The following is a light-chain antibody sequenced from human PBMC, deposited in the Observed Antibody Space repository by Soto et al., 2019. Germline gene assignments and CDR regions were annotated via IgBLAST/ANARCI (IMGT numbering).Light chain of an antibody. J-gene: IGKJ1*01. CDR2: GAS. CDR1: QSVSSSY. Sequence: EIVLTQSPDTLSFSPGERATLACRASQSVSSSYLAWYQQKPGQAPRLLIYGASNRATGIPDRFSGSGSGTDFTLTISRLEPEDFAVYYCQQYGSSGTFGQGTKVDIK. V-gene: IGKV3-20*01. CDR3: QQYGSSGT.